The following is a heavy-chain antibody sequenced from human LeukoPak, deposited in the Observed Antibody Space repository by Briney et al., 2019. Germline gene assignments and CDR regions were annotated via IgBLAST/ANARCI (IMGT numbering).Heavy chain of an antibody. J-gene: IGHJ4*02. Sequence: GGSLRLSCAASGFTFSSYAMSWVRQAPGKGLEWVSSISSSSSYIYYADSVKGRFTISRDNAKNSLYLQMNSLRAEDTAVYYCARGHYDFWSGPYFDYWGQGTLVTVSS. CDR3: ARGHYDFWSGPYFDY. D-gene: IGHD3-3*01. CDR2: ISSSSSYI. V-gene: IGHV3-21*01. CDR1: GFTFSSYA.